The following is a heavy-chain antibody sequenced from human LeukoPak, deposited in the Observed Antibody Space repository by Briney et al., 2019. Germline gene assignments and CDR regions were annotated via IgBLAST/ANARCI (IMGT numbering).Heavy chain of an antibody. D-gene: IGHD2-2*02. Sequence: GGSLRLSCAASGFTSDDYGMSWVRQAPGKGLEWVSGINWIVGSTGYADSVKGRFTISRDNAKNSLYLQMNSLRAEDTALYYCARGLVVPAAIGNYFDYWGQGTLVTVSS. CDR3: ARGLVVPAAIGNYFDY. J-gene: IGHJ4*02. CDR2: INWIVGST. V-gene: IGHV3-20*04. CDR1: GFTSDDYG.